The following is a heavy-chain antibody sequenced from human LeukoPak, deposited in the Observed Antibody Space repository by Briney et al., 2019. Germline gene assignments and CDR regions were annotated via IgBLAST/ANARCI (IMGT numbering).Heavy chain of an antibody. J-gene: IGHJ4*02. CDR2: VYYSGST. CDR1: GASIRSYY. Sequence: SETLFLTCTVSGASIRSYYWSWVRQPPGKGLEWIGDVYYSGSTNYNPSLKTRLTMSVDTSKNQFSLKLNSVTAADTAVYFCARRTEHYPFAYWGQGTLVTVSS. D-gene: IGHD1-14*01. CDR3: ARRTEHYPFAY. V-gene: IGHV4-59*08.